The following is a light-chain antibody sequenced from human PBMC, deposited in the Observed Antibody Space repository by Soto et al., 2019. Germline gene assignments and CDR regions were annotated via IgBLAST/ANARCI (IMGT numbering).Light chain of an antibody. J-gene: IGKJ1*01. Sequence: EIVMTQSPATLSVSPGERATLSCKASQRVGTYLAWYQQKPDQAPRLLIYGASTRAAGVPARFSGGGSGTEFTLNISSLHSEDFAIYHCQQYDNLPPWTVGQGTKVEIK. CDR3: QQYDNLPPWT. V-gene: IGKV3-15*01. CDR2: GAS. CDR1: QRVGTY.